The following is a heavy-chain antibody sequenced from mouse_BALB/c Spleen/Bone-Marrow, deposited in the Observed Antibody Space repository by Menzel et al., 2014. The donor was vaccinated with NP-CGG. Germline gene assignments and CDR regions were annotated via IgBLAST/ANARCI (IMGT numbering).Heavy chain of an antibody. J-gene: IGHJ4*01. D-gene: IGHD2-10*01. Sequence: EVQLHHSGAELVKPGASVELSCTASGFDIKDTYIHWVNQRPEQGLEWIGRIDPANGFAKYDPKFQGKATITADTSSNTAYLHLSSLTSEDTAVYYCARAYYGNYPYVMDYWGQGTSVTVSS. CDR2: IDPANGFA. CDR1: GFDIKDTY. V-gene: IGHV14-3*02. CDR3: ARAYYGNYPYVMDY.